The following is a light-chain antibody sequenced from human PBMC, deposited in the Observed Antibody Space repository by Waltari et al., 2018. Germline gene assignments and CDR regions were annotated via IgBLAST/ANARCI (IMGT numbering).Light chain of an antibody. V-gene: IGKV3-20*01. Sequence: EIVLTQFPGTLSLSPGERATLSCRASQSVGRSLAWYQQKPCQAPRLLIYDASSRAAGIPDRFSGSGSGTDFSLAISRLEPEDFAVYYCQKYVSLPATFGQGTKVEIK. CDR3: QKYVSLPAT. CDR2: DAS. CDR1: QSVGRS. J-gene: IGKJ1*01.